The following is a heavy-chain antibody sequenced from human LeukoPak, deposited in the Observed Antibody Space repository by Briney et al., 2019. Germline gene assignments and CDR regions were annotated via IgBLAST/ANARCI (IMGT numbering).Heavy chain of an antibody. CDR2: IDHRGNT. Sequence: PSETLSLTCAVYAGSFSGYYWCWIRQPPGKGLEWIGEIDHRGNTNYNPSLQSRVTISVDTSKNQFSLRLTSLTAADTTVYHCARIRSSSSFLRVFDIWGQGTMVTVSS. V-gene: IGHV4-34*01. CDR1: AGSFSGYY. J-gene: IGHJ3*02. D-gene: IGHD2/OR15-2a*01. CDR3: ARIRSSSSFLRVFDI.